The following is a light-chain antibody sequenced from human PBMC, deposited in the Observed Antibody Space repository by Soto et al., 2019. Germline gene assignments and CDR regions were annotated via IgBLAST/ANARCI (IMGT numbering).Light chain of an antibody. CDR3: QHYDTYSHYT. CDR2: DAS. J-gene: IGKJ2*01. CDR1: QSISSS. V-gene: IGKV1-5*01. Sequence: DIQMTQSPSSLSASVGDRVTITCRASQSISSSLAWYQQKPQKAPRLLIYDASDLDTGVPSRFSGSGSGTDFALTITSLLPDHFATYYCQHYDTYSHYTFGQGTRLEIK.